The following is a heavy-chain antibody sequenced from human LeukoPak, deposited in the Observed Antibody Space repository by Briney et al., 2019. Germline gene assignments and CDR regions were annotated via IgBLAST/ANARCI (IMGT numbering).Heavy chain of an antibody. CDR2: IYHSGST. CDR1: GYSISSGYY. V-gene: IGHV4-38-2*01. J-gene: IGHJ4*02. CDR3: ARHYRHCSGGSCSGGFDY. D-gene: IGHD2-15*01. Sequence: SETLSLTCAVSGYSISSGYYWGWIRQPPGKGLEWIGSIYHSGSTYYNPSLKSRVTISVDTSKNQFSPKLSSVTAADTAVYYCARHYRHCSGGSCSGGFDYWGQGTLVTVSS.